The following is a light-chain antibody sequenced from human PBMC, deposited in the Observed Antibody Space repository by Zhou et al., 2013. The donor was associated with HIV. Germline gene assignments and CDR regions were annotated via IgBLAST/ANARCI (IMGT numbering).Light chain of an antibody. Sequence: DIQMTQSPSTLSASVGDRVTITCRASQSVSVWLAWYQQKPGRATKLLISKASRLESGVPSRFSGSGSGTEFTLTISSLQPDDFATYYCQQYNGYSWTFGQGTKVEVK. J-gene: IGKJ1*01. CDR1: QSVSVW. CDR3: QQYNGYSWT. CDR2: KAS. V-gene: IGKV1-5*03.